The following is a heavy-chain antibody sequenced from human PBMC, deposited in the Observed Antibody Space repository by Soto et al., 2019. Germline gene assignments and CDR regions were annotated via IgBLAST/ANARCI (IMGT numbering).Heavy chain of an antibody. V-gene: IGHV4-61*01. D-gene: IGHD3-10*01. J-gene: IGHJ6*03. CDR1: GGFVSSGSYY. CDR2: MSHSGGT. Sequence: SETLSLTCAVYGGFVSSGSYYWSWIRQPPGKGLEWIGEMSHSGGTHFNPSLKSRVTISVDTSKNQFSLKLSSVTAADTAVYYCGRVGVTMVRAVIKGGYYYYYYMDVWGKGTTVTVSS. CDR3: GRVGVTMVRAVIKGGYYYYYYMDV.